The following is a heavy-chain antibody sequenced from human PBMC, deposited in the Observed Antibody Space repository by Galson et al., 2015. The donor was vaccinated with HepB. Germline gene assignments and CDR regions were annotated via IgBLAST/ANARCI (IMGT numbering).Heavy chain of an antibody. Sequence: SVKVSCKASGYTFINYGINWVRQAPGQGLEWMGWISVYDGKTNYAQKFQGRVTMTTDTSTRTAYMELRSLRSDDTAVYYCERDHLLSSRNWLDPWGQGTLVTVSS. J-gene: IGHJ5*02. CDR3: ERDHLLSSRNWLDP. CDR2: ISVYDGKT. V-gene: IGHV1-18*01. D-gene: IGHD3-16*01. CDR1: GYTFINYG.